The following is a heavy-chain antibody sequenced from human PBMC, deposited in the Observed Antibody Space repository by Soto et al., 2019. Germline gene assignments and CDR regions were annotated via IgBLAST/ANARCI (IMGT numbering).Heavy chain of an antibody. D-gene: IGHD1-7*01. CDR3: ARGRVKTGTTTKTFDY. CDR2: INHSGST. Sequence: QVQLQQWGAGLLKPSETLSLTCAVYGGSFSGYYWSWIRQPPGTGLEWIGEINHSGSTNYNPSLKSRVTISVDTSKNQFSLKLSSVTAADTAVYYCARGRVKTGTTTKTFDYWGQGTLVTVSS. V-gene: IGHV4-34*01. CDR1: GGSFSGYY. J-gene: IGHJ4*02.